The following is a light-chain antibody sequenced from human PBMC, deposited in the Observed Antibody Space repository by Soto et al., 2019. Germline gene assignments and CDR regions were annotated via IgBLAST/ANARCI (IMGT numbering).Light chain of an antibody. CDR3: RQYGSSPRT. CDR1: QSIRSN. CDR2: GAS. V-gene: IGKV3-15*01. J-gene: IGKJ4*01. Sequence: EIVLTQSPDTLSVSPGEGATLSCRVSQSIRSNLAWYQQRPGQAPRLLMYGASTRADGIPARFTGSGSGTEFTLTIGRLEPEDFAVYYCRQYGSSPRTFGGGTKVDNK.